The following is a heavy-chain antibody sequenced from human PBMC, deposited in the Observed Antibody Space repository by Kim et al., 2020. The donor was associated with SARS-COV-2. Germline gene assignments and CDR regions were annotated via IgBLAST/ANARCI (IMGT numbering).Heavy chain of an antibody. V-gene: IGHV3-30*04. D-gene: IGHD3-10*01. J-gene: IGHJ4*02. CDR3: ARGFSLLWFGEPKGGFDY. Sequence: GGSLRLSCAASGFTFSSYAMHWVRQAPGKGLEWVAVISYDGSNKYYADSVKGRFTISRDNSKNTLYLQMNSLRAEDTAVYYCARGFSLLWFGEPKGGFDYWGQGTLVTVSS. CDR1: GFTFSSYA. CDR2: ISYDGSNK.